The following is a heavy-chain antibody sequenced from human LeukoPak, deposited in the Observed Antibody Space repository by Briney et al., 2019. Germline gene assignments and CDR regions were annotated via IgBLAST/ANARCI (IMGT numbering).Heavy chain of an antibody. Sequence: GASVRVSCKASGYTFTSYGISWVRQAPGQGLEWMGWISAYNGNTNYAQKLQGRVTMTTDTSTSTAYMELRSLRSDDTAVYYCARDPDQWELLPLDYWGRGALVTVSS. V-gene: IGHV1-18*01. CDR3: ARDPDQWELLPLDY. CDR1: GYTFTSYG. D-gene: IGHD1-26*01. CDR2: ISAYNGNT. J-gene: IGHJ4*02.